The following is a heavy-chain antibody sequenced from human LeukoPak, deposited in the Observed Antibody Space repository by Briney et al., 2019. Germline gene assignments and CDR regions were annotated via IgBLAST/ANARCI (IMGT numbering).Heavy chain of an antibody. J-gene: IGHJ4*02. CDR1: GGSINSRSDY. Sequence: PSETLSLTCTVSGGSINSRSDYWGWIRQPPGKGLEWIGSIYYSGSTHYNPSLKSRVTMSIDTSKNQFSLRLSSVTAADTAVYYCARRPGEYGGNDFDYWGQGTLVTVSS. D-gene: IGHD4/OR15-4a*01. V-gene: IGHV4-39*01. CDR3: ARRPGEYGGNDFDY. CDR2: IYYSGST.